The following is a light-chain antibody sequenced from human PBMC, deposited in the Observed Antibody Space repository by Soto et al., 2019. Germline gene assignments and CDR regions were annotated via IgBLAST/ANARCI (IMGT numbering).Light chain of an antibody. CDR3: QQHETLIA. CDR2: DAS. CDR1: QSVSSSY. V-gene: IGKV3-20*01. Sequence: EIVLTQSPGTLSLSPGERATLSCRASQSVSSSYLAWYQQKPGQAPRLLMYDASNRATGIPARFSGSGSGTDFTLTISRLEPEDFAVYYCQQHETLIAFGQGTRLEIK. J-gene: IGKJ5*01.